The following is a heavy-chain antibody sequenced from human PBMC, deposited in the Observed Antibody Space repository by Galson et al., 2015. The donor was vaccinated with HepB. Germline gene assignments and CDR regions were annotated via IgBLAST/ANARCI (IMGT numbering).Heavy chain of an antibody. J-gene: IGHJ6*02. CDR1: GFTFSSYA. Sequence: SLRLSCAASGFTFSSYAMHWVRQAPGKGLEWVAVISYDGSNKYYADSVKGRFTISRDNSKNTLYLQMNSLRAEDTAVYYCARDGVNDILTGYEGGYGMDVWGQGTTVTVSS. V-gene: IGHV3-30*04. D-gene: IGHD3-9*01. CDR3: ARDGVNDILTGYEGGYGMDV. CDR2: ISYDGSNK.